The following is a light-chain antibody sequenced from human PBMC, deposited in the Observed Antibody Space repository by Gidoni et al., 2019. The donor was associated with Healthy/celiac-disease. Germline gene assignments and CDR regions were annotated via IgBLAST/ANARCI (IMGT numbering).Light chain of an antibody. J-gene: IGLJ3*02. CDR3: GTWDSSLSAWV. CDR2: DSY. CDR1: NSDIGNNY. V-gene: IGLV1-51*01. Sequence: HSVLTHPPSLSAAPVQTVTISCSGSNSDIGNNYVAWYQHLPGAAPKLLIYDSYQRPSGIPDRFSGSRSGTSAALAITGLQTGDEADYYCGTWDSSLSAWVFGGGTKLTVL.